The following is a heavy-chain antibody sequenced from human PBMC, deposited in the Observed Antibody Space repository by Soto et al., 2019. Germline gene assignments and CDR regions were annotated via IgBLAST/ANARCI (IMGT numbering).Heavy chain of an antibody. J-gene: IGHJ4*02. D-gene: IGHD5-18*01. CDR2: INHSGST. V-gene: IGHV4-34*01. CDR1: GGSFSGYY. CDR3: ETDSYGASMSN. Sequence: QVQLQQWGAGLLKPSETLSLTCAVYGGSFSGYYWSWIRQPPGKGLEWIGEINHSGSTNYNPSLKSRVTISVDTAKNQFSLKLSSVTAADTAVYYCETDSYGASMSNWGQGTLVTVSS.